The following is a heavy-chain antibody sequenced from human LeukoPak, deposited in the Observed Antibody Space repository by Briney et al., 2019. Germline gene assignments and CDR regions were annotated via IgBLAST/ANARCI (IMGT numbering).Heavy chain of an antibody. CDR3: ARWVTHYDSSGYY. D-gene: IGHD3-22*01. Sequence: GGSLRLSCSASGFIFSDYGMHWVRQAPGKGLEWLAFISYDGRTKNYADSVKGRFTFSRDNSKDTLYLQMNNLRVEDTAVYYCARWVTHYDSSGYYWGQGTLATVSS. J-gene: IGHJ4*02. CDR2: ISYDGRTK. V-gene: IGHV3-30*04. CDR1: GFIFSDYG.